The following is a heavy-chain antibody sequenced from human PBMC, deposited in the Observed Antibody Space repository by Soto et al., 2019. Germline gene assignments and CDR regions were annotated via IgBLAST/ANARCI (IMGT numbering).Heavy chain of an antibody. CDR3: ASSYYYDSCGYTRPRYYYYYGMDL. V-gene: IGHV1-46*03. J-gene: IGHJ6*02. CDR1: GYTFTSYY. D-gene: IGHD3-22*01. CDR2: INPSGGST. Sequence: LNVSSKASGYTFTSYYMHWVRQAPGQRLEWMGIINPSGGSTSYAQKFQGRVTMTRDTSTSTVYMELSSLRSEDTAVYYCASSYYYDSCGYTRPRYYYYYGMDLWGQGTLVTVSS.